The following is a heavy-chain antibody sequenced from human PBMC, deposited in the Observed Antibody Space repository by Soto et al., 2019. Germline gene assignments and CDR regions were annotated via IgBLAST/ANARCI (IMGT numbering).Heavy chain of an antibody. Sequence: QVQLQESGPGLVKPSQTLSLTCTVSGGSISSGGYYWSWIRQHPGKGLEWIGYIYYSGSTYYNPSLKSRVTISVATSKNQFSLKLSSVTAADTAVYYCARDKMVYAMGGWFDPWGQGTLVTVSS. CDR1: GGSISSGGYY. D-gene: IGHD2-8*01. J-gene: IGHJ5*02. V-gene: IGHV4-31*03. CDR2: IYYSGST. CDR3: ARDKMVYAMGGWFDP.